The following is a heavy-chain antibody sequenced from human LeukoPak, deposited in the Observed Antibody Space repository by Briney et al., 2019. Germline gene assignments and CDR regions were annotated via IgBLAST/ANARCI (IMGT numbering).Heavy chain of an antibody. V-gene: IGHV4-59*01. CDR3: ARHSSSWYNWFDP. Sequence: SETLSLTCTVSGGSISRYYWSWIRQPPGKGLEWIGYIYYSGSTNYNPSLKSRVTISVDTSKNQFSLKLSSVTAADTAVYYCARHSSSWYNWFDPWGQGTLVTVSS. CDR1: GGSISRYY. D-gene: IGHD6-13*01. J-gene: IGHJ5*02. CDR2: IYYSGST.